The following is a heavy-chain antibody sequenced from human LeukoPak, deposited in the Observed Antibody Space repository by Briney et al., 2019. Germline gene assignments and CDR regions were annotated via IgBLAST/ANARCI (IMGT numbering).Heavy chain of an antibody. V-gene: IGHV3-33*01. CDR3: ARDRTIFGVVTNYYFDY. J-gene: IGHJ4*02. CDR2: IWYDGSNK. D-gene: IGHD3-3*01. CDR1: GFTFSSYG. Sequence: PGGSLRLSCAASGFTFSSYGMHWVRQAPGKGLEWVAVIWYDGSNKYYADSVKGRFTISRDNSKNTLYLQMNSLRAEDTAAYYCARDRTIFGVVTNYYFDYWGQGTLVTVSS.